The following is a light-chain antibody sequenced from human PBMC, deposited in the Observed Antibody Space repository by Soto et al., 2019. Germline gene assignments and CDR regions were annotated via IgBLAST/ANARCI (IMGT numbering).Light chain of an antibody. CDR3: QQSYSNLYT. Sequence: DIQMTQSPSSLSASVGDRVTITCRASQSISSYLSWYQQNPGKAPKLLIYAASILQSGVPSRFSGSGSGTDFSLIISSLQPEDFATYYCQQSYSNLYTFGQGTKLEIK. CDR2: AAS. J-gene: IGKJ2*01. CDR1: QSISSY. V-gene: IGKV1-39*01.